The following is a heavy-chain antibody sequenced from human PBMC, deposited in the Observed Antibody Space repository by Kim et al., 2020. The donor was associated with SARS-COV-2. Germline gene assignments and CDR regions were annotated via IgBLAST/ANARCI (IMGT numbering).Heavy chain of an antibody. CDR2: IGTAGDT. V-gene: IGHV3-13*01. CDR3: ARGEHYYGSGSYYYYFDY. J-gene: IGHJ4*02. Sequence: GGSLRLSCAASGFTFSSYDMHWVRQATGKGLEWVSAIGTAGDTYYPGSVKGRFTISRENAKNSLYLQMNSLRAGDTAVYYCARGEHYYGSGSYYYYFDYWGQGTLVTVSS. CDR1: GFTFSSYD. D-gene: IGHD3-10*01.